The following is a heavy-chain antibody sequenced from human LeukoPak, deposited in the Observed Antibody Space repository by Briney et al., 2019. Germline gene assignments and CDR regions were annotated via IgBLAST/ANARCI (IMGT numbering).Heavy chain of an antibody. CDR1: GDSVSSNSAA. V-gene: IGHV6-1*01. Sequence: SQTLSLTCAISGDSVSSNSAAWNWIRQSPSRGLEWLGRTHYRSKWYIDYAGSVRSRITINPDTSKNQFSLQLSSVTAADTAVYYCARSLYCFNDRCYKPSWFDLWGQGTLVTVSS. CDR3: ARSLYCFNDRCYKPSWFDL. CDR2: THYRSKWYI. J-gene: IGHJ5*02. D-gene: IGHD2-8*01.